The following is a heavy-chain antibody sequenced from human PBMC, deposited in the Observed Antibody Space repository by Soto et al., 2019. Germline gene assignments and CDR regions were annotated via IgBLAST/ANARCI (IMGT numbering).Heavy chain of an antibody. CDR3: ALHRTMVVTQVYFYN. Sequence: SETLSLTCNVSGGSIGSRSYYWGWIRQPPGKGLEWIGSVYYSGSTYYNPSLKSRVTISVDTSKNQFSLKLSSVTAADTAVYFCALHRTMVVTQVYFYNWGQGTLVPVSS. J-gene: IGHJ4*02. CDR2: VYYSGST. D-gene: IGHD2-21*02. V-gene: IGHV4-39*01. CDR1: GGSIGSRSYY.